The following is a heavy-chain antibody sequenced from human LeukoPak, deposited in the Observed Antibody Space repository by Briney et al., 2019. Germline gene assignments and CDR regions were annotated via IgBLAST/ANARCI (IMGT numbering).Heavy chain of an antibody. V-gene: IGHV5-51*01. J-gene: IGHJ4*02. D-gene: IGHD3-22*01. Sequence: KPGESLKISCKGSGYSFTTYWIAWVRQMPGKGLEWMGIIYPGDSDTRYSPSFQGQVTISADKSISTAYLQWSSLKVSVTAMYYCARSNYYDSYTNYWGQGTLVTVSS. CDR2: IYPGDSDT. CDR1: GYSFTTYW. CDR3: ARSNYYDSYTNY.